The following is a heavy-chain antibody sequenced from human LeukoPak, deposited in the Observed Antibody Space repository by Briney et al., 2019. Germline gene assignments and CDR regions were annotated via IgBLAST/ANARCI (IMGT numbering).Heavy chain of an antibody. V-gene: IGHV1-24*01. D-gene: IGHD5-24*01. Sequence: GASVKVSCKVSGYTLTELSMHWVRQAPGKGLEWMGGFDPEDGETIYAQKFQGRVTMTEDTSTDTAYMELSSLRSEDTAVYYCATDLPTVRTVEMATITRGAFDIWGQGTTVTVSS. CDR1: GYTLTELS. CDR2: FDPEDGET. CDR3: ATDLPTVRTVEMATITRGAFDI. J-gene: IGHJ3*02.